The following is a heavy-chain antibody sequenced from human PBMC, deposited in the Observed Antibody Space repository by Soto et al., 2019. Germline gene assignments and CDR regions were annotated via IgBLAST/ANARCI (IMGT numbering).Heavy chain of an antibody. Sequence: QVQLQESGPGLVKPSGTLSLTCAVSGTSISSSQWWSWVRQPPGKGLEGIGEIYHNERTNYNPSLKSRLTMSLDKSKNQVSLKLRSVTAADTATYYCGRTKDYVYGVDVWGQGTTVTVSS. CDR1: GTSISSSQW. J-gene: IGHJ6*02. CDR3: GRTKDYVYGVDV. CDR2: IYHNERT. V-gene: IGHV4-4*02.